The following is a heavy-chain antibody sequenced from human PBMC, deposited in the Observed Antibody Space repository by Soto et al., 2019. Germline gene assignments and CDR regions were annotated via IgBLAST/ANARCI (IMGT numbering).Heavy chain of an antibody. V-gene: IGHV1-18*04. CDR3: ARAPWAPRSKDGFDI. Sequence: ASVKVSCKTSGYTFSAHGISWVRQAPGQGLEWMGWVSGYNSKTTSAQKFQDRLTVTTDTSTATAYMELRSLRSDDTAMYYCARAPWAPRSKDGFDIWGQGTMVTV. CDR2: VSGYNSKT. CDR1: GYTFSAHG. D-gene: IGHD2-15*01. J-gene: IGHJ3*02.